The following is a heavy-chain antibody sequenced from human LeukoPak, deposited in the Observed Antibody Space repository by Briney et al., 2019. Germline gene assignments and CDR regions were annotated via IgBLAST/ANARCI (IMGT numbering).Heavy chain of an antibody. Sequence: GGSLRLSCAASGFIFSSYGMHWVRQASGKGLEWVAFIRYDGSNKYYADSVKGRFTISRDNAKNSLYLQMNSLRAEDTAVYYCARDLFGGDDYGDYALFDYWGQGTLVTVSS. J-gene: IGHJ4*02. CDR3: ARDLFGGDDYGDYALFDY. V-gene: IGHV3-30*02. D-gene: IGHD4-17*01. CDR2: IRYDGSNK. CDR1: GFIFSSYG.